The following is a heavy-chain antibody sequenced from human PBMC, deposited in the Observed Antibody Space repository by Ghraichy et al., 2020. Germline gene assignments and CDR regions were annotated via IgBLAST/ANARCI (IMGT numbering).Heavy chain of an antibody. J-gene: IGHJ4*02. D-gene: IGHD1-26*01. V-gene: IGHV3-23*01. CDR1: GFTFSSYA. Sequence: LSLTCAASGFTFSSYAMSWVRQAPGKGLEWVSAISGSGGSTYYADSVKGRFTISRDNSKNTLYLQMNSLRAEDTAVYYCAKDILPQWELLSGRGDYWGQGTLVTVSS. CDR2: ISGSGGST. CDR3: AKDILPQWELLSGRGDY.